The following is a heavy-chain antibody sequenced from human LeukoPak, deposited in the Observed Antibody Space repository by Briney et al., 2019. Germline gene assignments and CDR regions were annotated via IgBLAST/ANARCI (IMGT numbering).Heavy chain of an antibody. CDR3: ASSSVYGMDV. J-gene: IGHJ6*02. Sequence: SETLSLTCVVYGGSFSGYYWSWIRQPPGKGLEWIGEINHSGSTNYNPSLKSRVTISVDTSKNQFSLKLSSVTAADTAVYYCASSSVYGMDVWGQGTTVTVSS. CDR1: GGSFSGYY. CDR2: INHSGST. V-gene: IGHV4-34*01. D-gene: IGHD3-22*01.